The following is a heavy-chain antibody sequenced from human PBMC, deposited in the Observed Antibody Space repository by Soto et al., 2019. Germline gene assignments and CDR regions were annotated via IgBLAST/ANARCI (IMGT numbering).Heavy chain of an antibody. CDR3: VRKYPGTRPFDY. Sequence: SVKVSCKASGGTFSSYAISWVRQAPGQGLEWMGGIIPIFGTANYAQKFQGRVTITADESTSTAYMQMNSLRVEDTALYYCVRKYPGTRPFDYWGQGTLVTVSS. D-gene: IGHD2-2*01. J-gene: IGHJ4*01. V-gene: IGHV1-69*13. CDR2: IIPIFGTA. CDR1: GGTFSSYA.